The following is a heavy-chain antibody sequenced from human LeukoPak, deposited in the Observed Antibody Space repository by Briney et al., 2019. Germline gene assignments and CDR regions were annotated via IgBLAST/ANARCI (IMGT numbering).Heavy chain of an antibody. CDR1: GFIFSTYA. V-gene: IGHV3-30-3*01. CDR3: ARGSSGWTY. Sequence: GRSLRLSCAASGFIFSTYAMHWVRQAPGKGLEWVAGISFDGSNEFYADSVKGRLTISRDSSKTTLYLQMNSLRTEDTAVYYCARGSSGWTYWGQGTLVTVSS. D-gene: IGHD6-19*01. J-gene: IGHJ4*02. CDR2: ISFDGSNE.